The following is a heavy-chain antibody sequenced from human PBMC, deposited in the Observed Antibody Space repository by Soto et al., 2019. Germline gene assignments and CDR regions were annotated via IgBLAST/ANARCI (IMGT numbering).Heavy chain of an antibody. V-gene: IGHV4-4*02. CDR2: VYQSGTT. CDR1: SGSISRSSW. Sequence: SETLSLTGAVSSGSISRSSWWSWVRQPPGKGLEYIGEVYQSGTTIYNPSLKSRVTISVDKSRNQFSLEMNSVTAADTAVYYCARDASGDDFDYWGQGTLVTVSS. D-gene: IGHD4-17*01. CDR3: ARDASGDDFDY. J-gene: IGHJ4*02.